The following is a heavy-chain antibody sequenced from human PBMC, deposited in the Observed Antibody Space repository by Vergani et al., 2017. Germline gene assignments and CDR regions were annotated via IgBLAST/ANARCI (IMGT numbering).Heavy chain of an antibody. CDR3: TTGPLSGYSPFDY. D-gene: IGHD3-22*01. J-gene: IGHJ4*02. V-gene: IGHV3-15*01. CDR2: IKSKTDGGTT. Sequence: EVQLVESGGGLVKPGGSLRLSCAASGFTFSNAWMSWVRQAPGKGLEWVGRIKSKTDGGTTDYAAPVKGRFTISRDDSKNTLYLQMNSLKTEDTAVYYCTTGPLSGYSPFDYWGQGTLVTVSS. CDR1: GFTFSNAW.